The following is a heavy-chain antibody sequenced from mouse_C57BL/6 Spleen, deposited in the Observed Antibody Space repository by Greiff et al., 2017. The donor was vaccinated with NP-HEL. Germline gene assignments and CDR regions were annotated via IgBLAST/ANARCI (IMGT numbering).Heavy chain of an antibody. J-gene: IGHJ3*01. D-gene: IGHD2-4*01. V-gene: IGHV5-4*03. Sequence: EVMLVESGGGLVKPGGSLKLSCAASGFTFSSYAMSWVRQTPEKRLEWVATISDGGSYTYYPDNVKGRFTISRDNAKNNLYLQMSHLKSEDTAMYYCASYYDYDGGAWFAYWGQGTLVTVSA. CDR1: GFTFSSYA. CDR2: ISDGGSYT. CDR3: ASYYDYDGGAWFAY.